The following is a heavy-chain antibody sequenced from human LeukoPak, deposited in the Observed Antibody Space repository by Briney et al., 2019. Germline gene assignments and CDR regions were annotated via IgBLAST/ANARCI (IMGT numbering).Heavy chain of an antibody. CDR3: ARVKAPQGELLYWFDP. D-gene: IGHD3-10*01. V-gene: IGHV1-69*01. J-gene: IGHJ5*02. Sequence: SVKVSCKASGGTFSSYAISWVRQAPGQGLEWMGGIIPIFGTANYAQKFQGRVTITADESTSTAYMELSSLRSEDTAVYYCARVKAPQGELLYWFDPWGQGTLVTVSS. CDR2: IIPIFGTA. CDR1: GGTFSSYA.